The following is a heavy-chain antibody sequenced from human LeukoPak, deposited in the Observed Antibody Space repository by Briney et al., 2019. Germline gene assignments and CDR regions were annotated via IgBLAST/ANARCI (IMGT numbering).Heavy chain of an antibody. J-gene: IGHJ3*02. CDR2: TYYRSKWYN. D-gene: IGHD3-16*02. CDR1: GDSVSRKSAA. Sequence: SQTLSLTCVISGDSVSRKSAAWHWIRQSPSRGLEWLGRTYYRSKWYNDYAESVKSRITINPDTSKIQFSLQLNSVTPEDTAVYYCARDPDPFSRLSVFDIWGQGTTVTVSS. V-gene: IGHV6-1*01. CDR3: ARDPDPFSRLSVFDI.